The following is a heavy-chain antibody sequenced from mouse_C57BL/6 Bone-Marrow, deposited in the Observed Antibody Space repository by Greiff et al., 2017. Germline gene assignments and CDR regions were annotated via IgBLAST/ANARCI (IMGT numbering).Heavy chain of an antibody. CDR2: IDPENGDT. J-gene: IGHJ4*01. CDR3: TTELCYMKRYYAMDY. CDR1: GFNIKDDY. Sequence: VHVKQSGAELVRPGASVKLSCTASGFNIKDDYMHWVKQRPEQGLEWIGWIDPENGDTEYASKFQGKATITAATSSNTAYLQLSSLTSEDTAVYYCTTELCYMKRYYAMDYWGQGTSVTVSS. D-gene: IGHD6-1*01. V-gene: IGHV14-4*01.